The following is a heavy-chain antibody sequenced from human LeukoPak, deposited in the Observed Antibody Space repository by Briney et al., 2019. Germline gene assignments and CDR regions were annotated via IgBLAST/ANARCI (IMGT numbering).Heavy chain of an antibody. CDR2: ISYDASSE. Sequence: PGGSLRLSCAASGFTFTGYAMHWVRQAPGKGLEWVAVISYDASSEYYADSVKGRFTISRDNSKNTLYLQMSSLRAEETAVYYCAKARPHHLMVALLDYWGQGTLVTVSS. CDR1: GFTFTGYA. V-gene: IGHV3-30*04. CDR3: AKARPHHLMVALLDY. D-gene: IGHD3-10*01. J-gene: IGHJ4*02.